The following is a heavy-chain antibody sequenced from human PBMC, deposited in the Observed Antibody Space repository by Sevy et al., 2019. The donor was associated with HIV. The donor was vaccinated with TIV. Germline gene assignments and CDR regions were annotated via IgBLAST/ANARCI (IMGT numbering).Heavy chain of an antibody. D-gene: IGHD6-6*01. CDR1: GYTFTNYG. CDR3: ARDGQLYSSSAGGYYYNGMDV. V-gene: IGHV1-18*01. J-gene: IGHJ6*02. CDR2: ISPDNGKT. Sequence: ASVKVSCKASGYTFTNYGISWVRQAPGQGLEWMGWISPDNGKTNFAQKFQDKFTMTTDTSTSTAYMELRSLTSDDTAVYYCARDGQLYSSSAGGYYYNGMDVGGQGTMVTVSS.